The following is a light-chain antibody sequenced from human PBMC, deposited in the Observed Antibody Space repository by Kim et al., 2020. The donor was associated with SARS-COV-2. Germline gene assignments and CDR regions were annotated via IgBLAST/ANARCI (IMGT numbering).Light chain of an antibody. Sequence: SYELTQPPSVSVSPGQTASITCSGGTLGDKFASWYHQKPGQSPVLVIYQDSKRPSGIPERFSGSKSGNTATLTISGTQAIDEADYYCQAWDSTTVVFGGGIQLTVL. V-gene: IGLV3-1*01. CDR2: QDS. J-gene: IGLJ2*01. CDR1: TLGDKF. CDR3: QAWDSTTVV.